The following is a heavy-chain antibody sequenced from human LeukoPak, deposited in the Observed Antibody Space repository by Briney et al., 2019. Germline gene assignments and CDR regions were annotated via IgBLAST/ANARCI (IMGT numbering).Heavy chain of an antibody. J-gene: IGHJ4*02. CDR2: IYHSGST. Sequence: PSETLSLTCAASGYSISSGYYWGWIRQPPGKGLEWIGSIYHSGSTYYNPSLKSRVTISVDTSKNQFSPKLSSVTAADTAVYYCARAFLVTFGGVIVPDYWGQGTLVTVSS. CDR3: ARAFLVTFGGVIVPDY. V-gene: IGHV4-38-2*01. CDR1: GYSISSGYY. D-gene: IGHD3-16*02.